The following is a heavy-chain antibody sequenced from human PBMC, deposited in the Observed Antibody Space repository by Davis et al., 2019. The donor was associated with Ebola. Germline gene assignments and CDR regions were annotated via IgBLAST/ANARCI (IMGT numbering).Heavy chain of an antibody. V-gene: IGHV3-7*03. Sequence: GESLKISCAASGFTFSSNTMTWVRQAPGKGLEWVANIKQDGSEKYYVDSVKGRFTISRDNAKNTLYLQMNSLRAEDTAVYYCAKSHGYCSGGNCYGYYYYGMDVWGQGTTVTVSS. CDR1: GFTFSSNT. CDR2: IKQDGSEK. D-gene: IGHD2-15*01. CDR3: AKSHGYCSGGNCYGYYYYGMDV. J-gene: IGHJ6*02.